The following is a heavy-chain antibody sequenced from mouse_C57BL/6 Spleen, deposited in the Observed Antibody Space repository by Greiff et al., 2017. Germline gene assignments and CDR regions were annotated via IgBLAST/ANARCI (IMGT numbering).Heavy chain of an antibody. V-gene: IGHV1-82*01. Sequence: VQLQQSGPELVKPGASVKISCKASGYAFSSSWMNWVKQRPGKGLEWIGRIYPGDGATNYNGKFKGKATLTADTSSSTAYMQRSSLTSEDSAVYCCAKAYGSSYGFADWGQGTLVTVSA. CDR1: GYAFSSSW. J-gene: IGHJ3*01. CDR2: IYPGDGAT. D-gene: IGHD1-1*01. CDR3: AKAYGSSYGFAD.